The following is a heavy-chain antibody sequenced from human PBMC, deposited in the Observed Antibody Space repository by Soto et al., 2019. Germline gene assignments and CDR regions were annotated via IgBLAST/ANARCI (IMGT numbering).Heavy chain of an antibody. Sequence: QVQLVQSGAEVKKPGASVKVSCKASGYTFTTYAITWVRQAPGQGLEWMGWITAYNGNTNNAQKLQGRVTMTTDTPTSTAYMELRSLSSDDTAMYYCATGRIVGATSPWVTWGQGTLVTVSS. D-gene: IGHD1-26*01. CDR3: ATGRIVGATSPWVT. CDR1: GYTFTTYA. CDR2: ITAYNGNT. J-gene: IGHJ5*02. V-gene: IGHV1-18*01.